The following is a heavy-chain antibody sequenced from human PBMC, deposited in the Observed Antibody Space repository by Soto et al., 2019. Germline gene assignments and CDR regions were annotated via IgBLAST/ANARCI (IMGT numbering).Heavy chain of an antibody. CDR3: ARDRNIVTTPGKYFYYGMEV. J-gene: IGHJ6*02. Sequence: SEKACFQAPRGTLSSYAMILVRQAPAQGLEWMGGIIPIFDTANYAQKFQGRVTITADESTTTANMELSSLRFGQTALYYCARDRNIVTTPGKYFYYGMEVWGQGTTVTVSS. CDR2: IIPIFDTA. V-gene: IGHV1-69*13. D-gene: IGHD5-12*01. CDR1: RGTLSSYA.